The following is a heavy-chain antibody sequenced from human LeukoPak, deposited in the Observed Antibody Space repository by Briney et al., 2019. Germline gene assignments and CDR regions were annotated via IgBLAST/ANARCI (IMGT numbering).Heavy chain of an antibody. J-gene: IGHJ6*02. D-gene: IGHD4-17*01. CDR1: GVTLSNYA. V-gene: IGHV3-23*01. CDR3: ARDSIIGTTVTTYYYYGMDV. CDR2: ISSSGSGGNT. Sequence: PGGSLRLSCVASGVTLSNYAMSWARQAPGKGLEWVSGISSSGSGGNTYYADSVKGRFTISRDSSRNTLFLHMNTLRAEDTAVYYCARDSIIGTTVTTYYYYGMDVWGQGTTVTVSS.